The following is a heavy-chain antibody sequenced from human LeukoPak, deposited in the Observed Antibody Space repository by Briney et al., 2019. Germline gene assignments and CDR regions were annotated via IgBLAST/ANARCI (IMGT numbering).Heavy chain of an antibody. V-gene: IGHV3-23*01. Sequence: GGSLRLSCAASGFTFSSYGMSWVRQAPGKGLEWVSAISGSGGSTYYADSVKGRFTISRDNAKNSLYLQMNSLRTEDTAVYYCVRGDYDSSGYYSGPYYFDYWGQGTLVTVSS. D-gene: IGHD3-22*01. CDR2: ISGSGGST. J-gene: IGHJ4*02. CDR3: VRGDYDSSGYYSGPYYFDY. CDR1: GFTFSSYG.